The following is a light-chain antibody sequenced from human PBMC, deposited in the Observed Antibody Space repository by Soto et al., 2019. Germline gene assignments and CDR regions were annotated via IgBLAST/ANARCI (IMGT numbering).Light chain of an antibody. J-gene: IGLJ2*01. V-gene: IGLV2-23*02. CDR1: SSDVGGYDL. Sequence: QSALTQPASVSGSPGQSITISCSGTSSDVGGYDLVSWYQQHPGKAPRLIIYEATKRPSGVSDRFSASKSGNTASLTISALQAEDEAYYSCCSFAGGATFVFGGGTKLTVL. CDR3: CSFAGGATFV. CDR2: EAT.